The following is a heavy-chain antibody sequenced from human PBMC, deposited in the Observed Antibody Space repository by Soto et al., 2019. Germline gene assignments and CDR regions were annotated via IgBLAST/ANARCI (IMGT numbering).Heavy chain of an antibody. J-gene: IGHJ5*02. Sequence: QVQLQESGPGLVKPSETLSLTCTVSGGSVSSGSYYWSWIRQPPGKGLEWIGYIYYSGSTNYNPSLKIRVTISVDTSKNQFPLKLSSVTAADTAVYYCAREPRLYALLGTLNWFDPWGQGTLVTVSS. D-gene: IGHD1-26*01. CDR1: GGSVSSGSYY. CDR2: IYYSGST. CDR3: AREPRLYALLGTLNWFDP. V-gene: IGHV4-61*01.